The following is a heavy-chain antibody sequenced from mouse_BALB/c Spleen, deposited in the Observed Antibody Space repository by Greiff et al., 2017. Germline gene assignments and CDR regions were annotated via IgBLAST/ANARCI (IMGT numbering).Heavy chain of an antibody. CDR2: ISSGGSYT. CDR1: GFTFSSYT. V-gene: IGHV5-6-4*01. D-gene: IGHD2-3*01. J-gene: IGHJ3*01. Sequence: EVKLMESGGGLVKPGGSLKLSCAASGFTFSSYTMSWVRQTPEKRLEWVATISSGGSYTYYPDSVKGRFTISRDNAKNTLYLQMSSLKSEDTAMYYCTIIYDGYRGFAYWGQGTLVTVSA. CDR3: TIIYDGYRGFAY.